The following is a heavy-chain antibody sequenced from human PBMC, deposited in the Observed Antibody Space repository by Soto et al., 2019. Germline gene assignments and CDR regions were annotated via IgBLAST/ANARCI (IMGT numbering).Heavy chain of an antibody. J-gene: IGHJ6*02. Sequence: GCLRLSCAASGFTFSSAWMSWVRQAAGKGLEWVGRIKSKTDGGTTDYAAPVKGRFTISRDDSKNTLYLQMNSLKTEDTAVYYCTTDRVVAALGGCYYYGMDVWGQGTTVTVSS. D-gene: IGHD2-15*01. V-gene: IGHV3-15*01. CDR1: GFTFSSAW. CDR2: IKSKTDGGTT. CDR3: TTDRVVAALGGCYYYGMDV.